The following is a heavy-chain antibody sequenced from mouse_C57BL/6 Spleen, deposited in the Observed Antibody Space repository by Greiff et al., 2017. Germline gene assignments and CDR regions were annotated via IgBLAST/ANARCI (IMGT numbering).Heavy chain of an antibody. V-gene: IGHV1-62-2*01. CDR3: ARHEDYDGYPYWYFDV. CDR2: FYPGSGSI. CDR1: GYTFTEYT. Sequence: QVHVKQSGAELVKPGASVKLSCKASGYTFTEYTIHWVKQRSGQGLEWIGWFYPGSGSIKYNEKFKDKATLTADKSSSTVYMELSRLTSEDSAVYFCARHEDYDGYPYWYFDVWGTGTTVTVSS. J-gene: IGHJ1*03. D-gene: IGHD2-3*01.